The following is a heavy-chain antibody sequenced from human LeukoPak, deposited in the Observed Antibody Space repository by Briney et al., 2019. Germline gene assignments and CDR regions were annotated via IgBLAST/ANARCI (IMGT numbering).Heavy chain of an antibody. J-gene: IGHJ4*02. D-gene: IGHD3-3*01. CDR3: TRGGQYDFWSGSSPRYFDY. CDR2: INHSGGT. CDR1: GGSFSGYY. Sequence: SETLSLTCAVYGGSFSGYYWSWIRQPPGKGLEWIGEINHSGGTNHNPSLKSRVTISLDTSKNQFSLKLSSVTAAGTAVYYCTRGGQYDFWSGSSPRYFDYWGQGTLVTVSS. V-gene: IGHV4-34*01.